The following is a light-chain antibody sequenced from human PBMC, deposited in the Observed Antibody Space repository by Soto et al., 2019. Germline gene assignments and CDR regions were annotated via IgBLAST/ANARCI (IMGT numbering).Light chain of an antibody. CDR2: DNN. J-gene: IGLJ2*01. CDR1: GSNMGNNL. CDR3: GTWDTSLSEGV. Sequence: QSVLTQPPSVSAAPGKKFTFSCSGAGSNMGNNLVSWYQQLPGTAPKLLIYDNNKRPSGIPDRFSGSKSGTSATLGITGLQTGDEADYYCGTWDTSLSEGVFGGGTKLTVL. V-gene: IGLV1-51*01.